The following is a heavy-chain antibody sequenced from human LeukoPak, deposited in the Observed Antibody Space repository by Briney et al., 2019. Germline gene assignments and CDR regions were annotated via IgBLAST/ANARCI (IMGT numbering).Heavy chain of an antibody. CDR1: GGSFSGYY. J-gene: IGHJ6*02. V-gene: IGHV4-34*01. D-gene: IGHD5-18*01. CDR3: ARGGILQHLYGMDV. CDR2: INHSGST. Sequence: PSETLSLTCAVYGGSFSGYYWSWLRQPPGKGLEWIGEINHSGSTNYNQSLKSRVTISVDTSKNQFSLKLSSVTAADTAVYYCARGGILQHLYGMDVWGQGTTVTVSS.